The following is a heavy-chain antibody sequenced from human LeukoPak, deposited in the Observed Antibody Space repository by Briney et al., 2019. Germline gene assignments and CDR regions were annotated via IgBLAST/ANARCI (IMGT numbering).Heavy chain of an antibody. J-gene: IGHJ4*02. Sequence: GESLQISCEASGYTFTHQWIGWVRQLPGTGLEWVGIIYPRDSDTIYSPSFQGHVTISADTSINTAYLEWRSLEASDTAMYYCARHSDVVGAIWGQGTQVTVSS. CDR2: IYPRDSDT. CDR1: GYTFTHQW. V-gene: IGHV5-51*01. D-gene: IGHD3-16*01. CDR3: ARHSDVVGAI.